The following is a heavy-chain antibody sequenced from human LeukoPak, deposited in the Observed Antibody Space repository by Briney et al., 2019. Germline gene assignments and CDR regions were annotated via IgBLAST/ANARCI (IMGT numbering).Heavy chain of an antibody. Sequence: PGGSLRLSCAASGLTFSSYGMHWVRQAPGKGLEWVAFIAYDGSSKYYGDSVKGRFTISRDNAKNTLYLQMNSLRTEDTAVYYCAKRFIVGAFDYWGQGTLVTVSS. D-gene: IGHD1-26*01. J-gene: IGHJ4*02. CDR1: GLTFSSYG. CDR2: IAYDGSSK. V-gene: IGHV3-30*02. CDR3: AKRFIVGAFDY.